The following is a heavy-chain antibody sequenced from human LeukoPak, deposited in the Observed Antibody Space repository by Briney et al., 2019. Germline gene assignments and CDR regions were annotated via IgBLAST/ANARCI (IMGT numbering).Heavy chain of an antibody. CDR3: AKYTAMDYFDY. V-gene: IGHV3-30*04. D-gene: IGHD5-18*01. CDR1: GFTFGSYA. J-gene: IGHJ4*02. Sequence: PGGSLRLSCSASGFTFGSYAMHWVRQAPGKGLEWVAVISYDGGYKYYADSVKGRFTISRDNSKNTLSLQMNSLRAEDTAVYYCAKYTAMDYFDYWGQGTLVTVSS. CDR2: ISYDGGYK.